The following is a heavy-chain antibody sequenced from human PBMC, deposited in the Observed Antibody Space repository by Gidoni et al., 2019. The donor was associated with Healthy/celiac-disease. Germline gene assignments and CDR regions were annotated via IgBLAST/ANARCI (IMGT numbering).Heavy chain of an antibody. CDR1: GYSIRSGYF. Sequence: QVQLQESGPGLVKPSETLSLTCAVSGYSIRSGYFWGWIRQPPGKGLAWLGSIYQCGSTYYNPSLKSRVTISVDMSKHQYSLKLSSVTAADTSVYYCSRASLRYCTNGVCYRDAFDIWGQGTMVTVSS. V-gene: IGHV4-38-2*01. J-gene: IGHJ3*02. CDR2: IYQCGST. CDR3: SRASLRYCTNGVCYRDAFDI. D-gene: IGHD2-8*01.